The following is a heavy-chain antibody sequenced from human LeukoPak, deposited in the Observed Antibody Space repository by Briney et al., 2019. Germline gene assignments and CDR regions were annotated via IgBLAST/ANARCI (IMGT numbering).Heavy chain of an antibody. CDR2: MNPNSGNT. CDR3: ARGTTGTSDVDY. J-gene: IGHJ4*02. CDR1: GYTFTSYD. V-gene: IGHV1-8*01. D-gene: IGHD1-1*01. Sequence: EASVRVSCKASGYTFTSYDINWVRQATGQGLEWMGWMNPNSGNTGYAQKFQGRVTMTRNTSISTAYMELSSLRSEDTAVYYCARGTTGTSDVDYWGQGTLVTVSS.